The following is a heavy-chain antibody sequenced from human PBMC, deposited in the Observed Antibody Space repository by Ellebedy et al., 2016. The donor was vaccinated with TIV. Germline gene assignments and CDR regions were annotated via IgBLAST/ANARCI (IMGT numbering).Heavy chain of an antibody. CDR1: GYSFTSYW. D-gene: IGHD6-19*01. V-gene: IGHV5-51*01. CDR2: IYPGDSDT. CDR3: ARHSHFSGWSNWFDP. J-gene: IGHJ5*02. Sequence: GESLKISXKGSGYSFTSYWIGWVRQMPGKGLEWMGIIYPGDSDTRYSPSFQGHVTISADKSISTAYLQWSSLKASDTAMYYCARHSHFSGWSNWFDPWGQGTLVTVSS.